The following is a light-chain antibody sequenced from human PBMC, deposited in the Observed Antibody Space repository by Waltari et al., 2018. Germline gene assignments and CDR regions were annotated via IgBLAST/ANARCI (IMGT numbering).Light chain of an antibody. J-gene: IGKJ1*01. CDR3: QQYYTTPPT. V-gene: IGKV4-1*01. CDR2: WAS. CDR1: QSILHSSNNWNY. Sequence: DIVLTQSPDSLAGSLGERATITCKSSQSILHSSNNWNYLAWYQQKPGQPPKLLIYWASTRESGFPDRFSGSGSVTDFTLTISSLQAEDVAVYYCQQYYTTPPTFGQGTRVEIK.